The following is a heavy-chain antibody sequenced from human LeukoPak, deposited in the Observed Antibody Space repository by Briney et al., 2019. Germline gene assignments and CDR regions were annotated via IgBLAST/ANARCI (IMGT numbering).Heavy chain of an antibody. CDR1: GFTFSSYG. CDR2: ISYDGSNK. V-gene: IGHV3-30*18. J-gene: IGHJ6*04. CDR3: GKDIPPGIVGVVAATLHGMDV. Sequence: GGSLRLSCAASGFTFSSYGMHWVRQAPGKGLEWVAVISYDGSNKYYADSVKGRFTISRDNSKNTLYLQMNSLRAEDTAVYYCGKDIPPGIVGVVAATLHGMDVWGKGPTVTISS. D-gene: IGHD2-15*01.